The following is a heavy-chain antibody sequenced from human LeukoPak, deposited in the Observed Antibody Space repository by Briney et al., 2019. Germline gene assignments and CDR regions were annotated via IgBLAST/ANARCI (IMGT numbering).Heavy chain of an antibody. V-gene: IGHV3-7*05. D-gene: IGHD3-9*01. CDR2: IKQDGSEL. Sequence: GGSLRLSCAASGFTFSSFWMSWVRQSPGRGLEWVDNIKQDGSELYYVDSVKGRFTISRDNAKNSLYLQMNRLRAEATAVYYCASDDWGFDYWGQGTLVTVSS. CDR1: GFTFSSFW. J-gene: IGHJ4*02. CDR3: ASDDWGFDY.